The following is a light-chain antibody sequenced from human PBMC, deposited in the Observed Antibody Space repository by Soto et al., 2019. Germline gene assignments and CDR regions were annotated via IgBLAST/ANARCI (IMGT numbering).Light chain of an antibody. J-gene: IGKJ4*01. CDR2: AAS. Sequence: DIQMTQSPSSLSASVGDRVTITCRASQGISNYLALYQQIQGKVPKRLFSAASTFQSGVPSRFSCSGSGTDFTLTISSLQPEDVATYYCQNYTNVPAFGGGTKVEIK. V-gene: IGKV1-27*01. CDR3: QNYTNVPA. CDR1: QGISNY.